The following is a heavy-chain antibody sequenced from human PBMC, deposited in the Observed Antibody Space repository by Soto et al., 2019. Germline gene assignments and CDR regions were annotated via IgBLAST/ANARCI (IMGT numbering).Heavy chain of an antibody. CDR3: ARLPSRHLVDY. CDR2: MFYGVST. J-gene: IGHJ4*02. CDR1: GSSINRSGYY. D-gene: IGHD3-3*02. Sequence: SETLSLTCTVSGSSINRSGYYWGWIRQPPGKGLEWIGSMFYGVSTYYNPSLKSRVTVSVDTSKNQFSLNLRSVTAADTTVYYCARLPSRHLVDYWGQGTLVTVSS. V-gene: IGHV4-39*01.